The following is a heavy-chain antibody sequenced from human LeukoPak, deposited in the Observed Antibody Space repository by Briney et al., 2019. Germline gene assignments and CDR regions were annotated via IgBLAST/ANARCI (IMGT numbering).Heavy chain of an antibody. CDR2: INAGNGNT. D-gene: IGHD3-10*01. J-gene: IGHJ3*02. CDR1: GYTFTSYA. Sequence: ASVKVSCKASGYTFTSYAMHWVRQAPGQRLEWMGWINAGNGNTKYSQKFQGRVTTTRDTSASTAYMELSSLRSEDTAVYYCARVELLWFGESVTAFDIWGQGTMVTVSS. V-gene: IGHV1-3*01. CDR3: ARVELLWFGESVTAFDI.